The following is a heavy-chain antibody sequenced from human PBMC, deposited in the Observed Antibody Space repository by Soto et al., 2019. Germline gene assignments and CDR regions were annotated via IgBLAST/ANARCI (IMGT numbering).Heavy chain of an antibody. CDR1: RGTFSSYA. D-gene: IGHD2-8*01. CDR2: IIPIFGTA. V-gene: IGHV1-69*13. CDR3: ARGPSPGYCTNGVCYREGSYYYYGMDV. J-gene: IGHJ6*02. Sequence: ALVNGSCKASRGTFSSYAISWVRQAPGQGLEWMGGIIPIFGTANYAQKFQGRVTITADESTSTAYMELSSLRSEDTAVYYCARGPSPGYCTNGVCYREGSYYYYGMDVWGQGTTVTVSS.